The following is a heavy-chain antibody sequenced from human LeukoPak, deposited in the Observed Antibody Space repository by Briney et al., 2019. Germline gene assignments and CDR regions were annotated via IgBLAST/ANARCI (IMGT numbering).Heavy chain of an antibody. D-gene: IGHD5-12*01. CDR2: ISGSGGST. V-gene: IGHV3-23*01. J-gene: IGHJ4*02. Sequence: PGGSLRLSCAASGFTFSSYAMSWVRQAPGKGLEWVSAISGSGGSTYYADSGKGRFTISRDNSKNTLYLQMNSLRAEDTAVYYCAKEHTYGGYEGPFDYWGQGTLVTVSS. CDR3: AKEHTYGGYEGPFDY. CDR1: GFTFSSYA.